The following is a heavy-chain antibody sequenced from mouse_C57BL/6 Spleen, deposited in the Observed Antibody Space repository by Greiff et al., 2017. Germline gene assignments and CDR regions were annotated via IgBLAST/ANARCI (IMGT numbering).Heavy chain of an antibody. Sequence: VHVKQSGTVLARPGASVKMSCKTSGYTFTSYWMHWVKQRPGQGLEWIGAIYPGNSDTSYNQKFKGKAKLTAVTSASTAYMELSSLTNEDSAVYNCTRSGMVATRYFDVWGTGTTVTVSS. J-gene: IGHJ1*03. D-gene: IGHD2-2*01. CDR1: GYTFTSYW. V-gene: IGHV1-5*01. CDR2: IYPGNSDT. CDR3: TRSGMVATRYFDV.